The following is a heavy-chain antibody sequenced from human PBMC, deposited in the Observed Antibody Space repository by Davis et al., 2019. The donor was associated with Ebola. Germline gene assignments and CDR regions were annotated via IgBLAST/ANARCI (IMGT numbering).Heavy chain of an antibody. CDR1: GFTFSSYG. V-gene: IGHV3-30*18. D-gene: IGHD3-22*01. J-gene: IGHJ6*02. CDR3: AKVPRYYDSSDHYVLSGMDV. CDR2: ISYDGSNK. Sequence: LSLTCAASGFTFSSYGMHWVRQAPGKGLEWVAVISYDGSNKYYADSVKGRFTISRDNSKNTLYLQMNSLRAEDTAVYYCAKVPRYYDSSDHYVLSGMDVWGQGTTVTVSS.